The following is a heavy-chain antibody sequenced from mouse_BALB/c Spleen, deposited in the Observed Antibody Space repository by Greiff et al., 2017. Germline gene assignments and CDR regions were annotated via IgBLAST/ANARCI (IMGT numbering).Heavy chain of an antibody. Sequence: DVKLQESGGGLVQPGGSRKLSCAASGFTFSSFGMHWVRQAPEKGLEWVAYISSGSSTIYYADTVKGRFTISRDNPKNTLFLQMTSLRSEDTAMYYCARRDGNYAMDDWGQGTSVTVSS. D-gene: IGHD2-1*01. J-gene: IGHJ4*01. CDR1: GFTFSSFG. V-gene: IGHV5-17*02. CDR2: ISSGSSTI. CDR3: ARRDGNYAMDD.